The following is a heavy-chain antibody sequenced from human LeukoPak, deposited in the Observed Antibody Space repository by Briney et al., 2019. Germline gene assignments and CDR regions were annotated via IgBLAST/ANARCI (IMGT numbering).Heavy chain of an antibody. V-gene: IGHV3-74*01. Sequence: GGSLRLSCAASGFTFSTYYMHWVRQAPGKGLVWVSRINSDGSSRSYADSVKGRFTISRDNAKNTLYLQMNSLRAEDTAVYYCARGDACSSTTCYGVFDFWGQGTLVTVSS. CDR2: INSDGSSR. CDR3: ARGDACSSTTCYGVFDF. CDR1: GFTFSTYY. D-gene: IGHD2-2*01. J-gene: IGHJ4*02.